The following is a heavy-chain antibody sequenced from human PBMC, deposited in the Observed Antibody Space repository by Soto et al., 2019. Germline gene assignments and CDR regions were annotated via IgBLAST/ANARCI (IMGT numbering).Heavy chain of an antibody. CDR1: GGTFSSYA. CDR2: IIPIFGTA. V-gene: IGHV1-69*13. D-gene: IGHD3-9*01. J-gene: IGHJ6*02. Sequence: SVKVSCKASGGTFSSYAISWVRQAPGQGLEWMGGIIPIFGTANYAQKFQGRVTITADESTSTAYMELSSLRSEDTAVYYCARDLRSYYDILTGGYYYYGMDVWGQGTTVTVSS. CDR3: ARDLRSYYDILTGGYYYYGMDV.